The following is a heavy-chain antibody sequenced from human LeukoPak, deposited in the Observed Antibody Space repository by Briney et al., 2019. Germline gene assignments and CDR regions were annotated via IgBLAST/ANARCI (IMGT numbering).Heavy chain of an antibody. CDR2: IYYNGRT. CDR3: ARYPSFRVRGNYFDC. Sequence: SETLSLPCTVSGGFISSHYLSWLRQPPGKGLEWIGYIYYNGRTNYNPTLRSRVDISIDQSKNQSPQTLSSVNAADTTVYYCARYPSFRVRGNYFDCWGQGTLVSDSS. J-gene: IGHJ4*02. D-gene: IGHD3-10*01. CDR1: GGFISSHY. V-gene: IGHV4-59*11.